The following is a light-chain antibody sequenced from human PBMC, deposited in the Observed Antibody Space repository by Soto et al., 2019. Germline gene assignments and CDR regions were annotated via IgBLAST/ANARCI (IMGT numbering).Light chain of an antibody. Sequence: DIPMTQSPSTLSASVGDRVTITYRASQSISSWLAWYQQKPGKAPKLLIYDASSLESGVPSRFSGSGSGTEFTLTISSLQPDDFATYYCQQYNSYRTFGQGTKVEIK. CDR2: DAS. J-gene: IGKJ1*01. V-gene: IGKV1-5*01. CDR3: QQYNSYRT. CDR1: QSISSW.